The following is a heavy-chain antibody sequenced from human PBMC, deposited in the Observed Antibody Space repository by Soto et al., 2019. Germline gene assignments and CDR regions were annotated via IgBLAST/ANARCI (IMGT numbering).Heavy chain of an antibody. CDR3: AAATLGYCSCTSFYGGSYYSYGMDV. CDR1: GFTFTSSA. Sequence: SVKVSCKASGFTFTSSAVQWVRQARGQRLEWIGWIVVGSGNTNYAQKFQERVTITRDMSTSTAYMELSSLRSEDTAVYYCAAATLGYCSCTSFYGGSYYSYGMDVWGQGTTVTGPS. J-gene: IGHJ6*02. V-gene: IGHV1-58*01. CDR2: IVVGSGNT. D-gene: IGHD2-2*01.